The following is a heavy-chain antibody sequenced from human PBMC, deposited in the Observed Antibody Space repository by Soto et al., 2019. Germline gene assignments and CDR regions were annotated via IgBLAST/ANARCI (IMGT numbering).Heavy chain of an antibody. Sequence: ASVKVSCKASGYTFTSYAMHWVRQAPGQRLEWMGWINAGNGNTKYSQKFQERVTITRDMSTSTAYMELSSLRSEDTAVYYCAAVLDIVATNPPDLYFDYWGQGTLVTVSS. V-gene: IGHV1-3*01. D-gene: IGHD5-12*01. CDR2: INAGNGNT. J-gene: IGHJ4*02. CDR1: GYTFTSYA. CDR3: AAVLDIVATNPPDLYFDY.